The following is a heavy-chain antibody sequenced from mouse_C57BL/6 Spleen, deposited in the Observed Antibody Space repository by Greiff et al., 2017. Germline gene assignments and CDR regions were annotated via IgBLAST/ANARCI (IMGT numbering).Heavy chain of an antibody. V-gene: IGHV14-1*01. CDR1: GFNITDYY. Sequence: VQLQQSGAELVRPGASVKLSCTASGFNITDYYMHWVKQRPEQGLEWIGRIDPEDGDTEYAPTFPGKATMTADKSSNTAYLQLSSLTSEDTAVYCGTWIYYGYEGLFAYGGQGTLVTVSA. CDR3: TWIYYGYEGLFAY. D-gene: IGHD2-2*01. J-gene: IGHJ3*01. CDR2: IDPEDGDT.